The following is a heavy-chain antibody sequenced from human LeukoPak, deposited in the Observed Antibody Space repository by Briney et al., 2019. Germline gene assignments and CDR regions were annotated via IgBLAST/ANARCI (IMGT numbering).Heavy chain of an antibody. Sequence: GGSLRLSCAASGFTFSSYGMSWVRQAPGKGLEWVSAISGSGGSTYYADSVKGRFTISRDNSKNTLYLQMNSLRAEDTAVYYCAKGPVDTAMVHYYYYYYMDVWGKGTTVTISS. J-gene: IGHJ6*03. V-gene: IGHV3-23*01. D-gene: IGHD5-18*01. CDR2: ISGSGGST. CDR1: GFTFSSYG. CDR3: AKGPVDTAMVHYYYYYYMDV.